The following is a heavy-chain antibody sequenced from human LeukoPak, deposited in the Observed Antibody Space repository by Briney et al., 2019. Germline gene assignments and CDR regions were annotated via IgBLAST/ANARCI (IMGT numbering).Heavy chain of an antibody. CDR1: GYTFNLYW. CDR2: IYPGDSDT. CDR3: ASPVGSRGTGPFDY. J-gene: IGHJ4*02. V-gene: IGHV5-51*01. Sequence: GESLKISCKGSGYTFNLYWIGWVRQMPGKGLEWMGIIYPGDSDTIYSPSFQGQVTISADKSISTAYLQWSSLKASDTAMYYCASPVGSRGTGPFDYWGQGTLVTVSS. D-gene: IGHD1-1*01.